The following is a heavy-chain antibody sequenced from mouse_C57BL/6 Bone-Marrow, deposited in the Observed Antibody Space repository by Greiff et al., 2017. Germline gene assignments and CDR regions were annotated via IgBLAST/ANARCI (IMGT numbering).Heavy chain of an antibody. Sequence: QVQLKQPGAELVMPGASVKLSCKASGYTFTSYWMHWVKQRPGQGLEWIGEIDPSDSYTNYNQKFKGKSTLTVDKSSSTAYMQLSSLTSEDSAVYYCARRLITTVVAHWYFDVWGTGTTVTVAS. D-gene: IGHD1-1*01. J-gene: IGHJ1*03. CDR3: ARRLITTVVAHWYFDV. CDR1: GYTFTSYW. V-gene: IGHV1-69*01. CDR2: IDPSDSYT.